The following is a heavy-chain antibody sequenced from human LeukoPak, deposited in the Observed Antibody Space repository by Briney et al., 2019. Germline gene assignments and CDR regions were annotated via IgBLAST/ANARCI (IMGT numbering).Heavy chain of an antibody. Sequence: SVKVSCKASGGTFRNYPISWVRQAPGQGLEWMGGILPIFRMTSYAEKFQGRVTITADESTTTAYLELNSLRSEDTAVYYCAICSSTWSGDRPDSWGQGSLVTVSS. V-gene: IGHV1-69*13. D-gene: IGHD2-2*01. CDR1: GGTFRNYP. CDR2: ILPIFRMT. CDR3: AICSSTWSGDRPDS. J-gene: IGHJ4*02.